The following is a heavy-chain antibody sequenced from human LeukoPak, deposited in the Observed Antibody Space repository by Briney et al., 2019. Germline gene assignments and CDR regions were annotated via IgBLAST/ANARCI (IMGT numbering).Heavy chain of an antibody. V-gene: IGHV3-21*01. J-gene: IGHJ3*02. Sequence: PGGSLRLSCAASGFTFSSYSMNWVRQAPGKGLEWVSSISSSSSYIYYADSVKGRFTISRDNAKNSLYLQMNSLRAEDTAVYYCARAVGIPAAIPYDAFDIWGQGTMVTVSS. CDR2: ISSSSSYI. CDR1: GFTFSSYS. CDR3: ARAVGIPAAIPYDAFDI. D-gene: IGHD2-2*01.